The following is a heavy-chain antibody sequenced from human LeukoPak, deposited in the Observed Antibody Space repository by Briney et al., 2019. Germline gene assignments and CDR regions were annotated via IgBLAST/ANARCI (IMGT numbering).Heavy chain of an antibody. D-gene: IGHD3-10*01. V-gene: IGHV2-5*01. Sequence: SGPTLVNPTQTLTLTCTFSGFSLSTSGVGVGWIRQPPGKALEWLALIYWNDDKRYSPSLKSRLTITKDTSKNQVVLTMTNMDPVDTATYFCAHSPDPARAYYYASGTFGYWGQGTLVTVSS. CDR2: IYWNDDK. J-gene: IGHJ4*02. CDR1: GFSLSTSGVG. CDR3: AHSPDPARAYYYASGTFGY.